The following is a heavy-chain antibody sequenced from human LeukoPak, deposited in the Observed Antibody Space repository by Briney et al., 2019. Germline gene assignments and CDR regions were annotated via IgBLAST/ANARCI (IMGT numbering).Heavy chain of an antibody. V-gene: IGHV4-61*02. CDR2: IYTSGTT. D-gene: IGHD3-9*01. Sequence: SETLSLTCTVSGVSIRSGSYYWSWIRQPAGKGLEWIGRIYTSGTTNYNPSLKSRVTISVGTSKSQFSLKLSSVTAADTAVYYCAREVSDYDILTGWIDYWGQGALVSVSS. CDR3: AREVSDYDILTGWIDY. J-gene: IGHJ4*02. CDR1: GVSIRSGSYY.